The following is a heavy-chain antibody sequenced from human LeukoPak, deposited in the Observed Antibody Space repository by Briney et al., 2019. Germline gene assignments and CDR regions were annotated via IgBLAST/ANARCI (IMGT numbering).Heavy chain of an antibody. D-gene: IGHD2-15*01. CDR1: GFTVSSNY. CDR2: ISHDSGIK. J-gene: IGHJ4*02. CDR3: VRDNPRCCGVVPANVDDY. V-gene: IGHV3-48*01. Sequence: GGSLRLSCAASGFTVSSNYMSWVRQAPGKGLEWISYISHDSGIKYYADSVRGRFTISRDNAKNSLYLQMHSLRAEDTAVYFCVRDNPRCCGVVPANVDDYWGQGTLVTVSS.